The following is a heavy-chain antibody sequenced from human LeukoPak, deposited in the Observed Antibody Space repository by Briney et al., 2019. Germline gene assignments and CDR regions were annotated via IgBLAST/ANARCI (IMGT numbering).Heavy chain of an antibody. CDR2: ISPSGDST. V-gene: IGHV3-23*01. J-gene: IGHJ6*03. CDR3: VRKVYYYMDV. Sequence: GESLRLSCAASGATLSRYAVNWVRQAPGRGLEWVSYISPSGDSTVYAESVKGQFTISRDDSKNMLYLQMDSLRAEDTAIYYCVRKVYYYMDVWGKGTTVTVSS. CDR1: GATLSRYA.